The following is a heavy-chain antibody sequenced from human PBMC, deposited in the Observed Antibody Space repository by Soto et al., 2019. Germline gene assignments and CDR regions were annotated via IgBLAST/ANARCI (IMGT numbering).Heavy chain of an antibody. D-gene: IGHD2-15*01. V-gene: IGHV3-74*01. Sequence: EVTLVESGGGLVQPGGSLRLSCAASGFTFSTSWIYWVRQAPGKGLVWVSRINSDGGSIIYGDSVKGRFTISRDNAKNTVYLQMDSLRAEDTALYYCVRALRCVGGENCFSPFDYWSQGTLVTVSS. J-gene: IGHJ4*02. CDR2: INSDGGSI. CDR3: VRALRCVGGENCFSPFDY. CDR1: GFTFSTSW.